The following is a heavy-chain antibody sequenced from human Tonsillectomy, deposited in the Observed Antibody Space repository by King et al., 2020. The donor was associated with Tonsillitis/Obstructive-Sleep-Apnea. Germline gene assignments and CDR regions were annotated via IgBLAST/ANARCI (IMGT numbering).Heavy chain of an antibody. CDR1: GYTFTNYY. J-gene: IGHJ6*02. CDR2: IDPSGGST. CDR3: TSVLRYFAWLSSPRYGMDV. Sequence: QLVQSGAEVKKPGASVKISCRASGYTFTNYYMHWVRQAPGQGLEWMGIIDPSGGSTSYAQKFQGRVTMTRDTSTSTVYMELSGLRSEDTAVYFCTSVLRYFAWLSSPRYGMDVWGQGTTVTVSS. D-gene: IGHD3-9*01. V-gene: IGHV1-46*03.